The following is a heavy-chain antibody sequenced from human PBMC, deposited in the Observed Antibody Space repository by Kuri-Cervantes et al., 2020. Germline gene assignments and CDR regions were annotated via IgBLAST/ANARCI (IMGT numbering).Heavy chain of an antibody. J-gene: IGHJ4*02. Sequence: GGSLRLSCAASGFTVSSNYMSWVRQAPGKGLEWVSVIYSGGSTYYADSVKGRFTISRHNSKNTLYLQMNSLRAEDTAVYYCARDWGACSGGSCYGWGQGTLVTVSS. CDR3: ARDWGACSGGSCYG. V-gene: IGHV3-53*04. CDR1: GFTVSSNY. CDR2: IYSGGST. D-gene: IGHD2-15*01.